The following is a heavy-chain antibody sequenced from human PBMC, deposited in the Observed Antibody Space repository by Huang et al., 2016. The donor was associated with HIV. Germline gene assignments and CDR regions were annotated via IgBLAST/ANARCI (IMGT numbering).Heavy chain of an antibody. CDR1: GFTFSSYA. J-gene: IGHJ4*02. V-gene: IGHV3-23*01. CDR2: ITGRGSRS. CDR3: AKADSGAAAGSLVDY. D-gene: IGHD6-13*01. Sequence: EVQLLESGGGLVQPGGSLRLSCAASGFTFSSYAMSWVRPAPGKGLEWVSSITGRGSRSYYADSVKGRFTISGDNSKNTLYLQMNSLRAEDTAIYYCAKADSGAAAGSLVDYWGQGTLVTVSS.